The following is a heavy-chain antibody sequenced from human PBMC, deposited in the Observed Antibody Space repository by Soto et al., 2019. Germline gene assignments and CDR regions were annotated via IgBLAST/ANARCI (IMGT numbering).Heavy chain of an antibody. J-gene: IGHJ4*02. CDR1: GGSISSYY. CDR2: IYYSGST. D-gene: IGHD2-2*01. CDR3: ARWRVVPAAYFDY. V-gene: IGHV4-59*08. Sequence: SETLSLTCTVSGGSISSYYWSWIRQPPGKGLEWIGYIYYSGSTNYNPSLKSRVTISVDTSKNQFSLKLSSVTAADTAVYYCARWRVVPAAYFDYWGQGTLVTVSS.